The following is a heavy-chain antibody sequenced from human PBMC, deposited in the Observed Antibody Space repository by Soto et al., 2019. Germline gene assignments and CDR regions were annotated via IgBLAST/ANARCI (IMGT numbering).Heavy chain of an antibody. CDR2: INPSGGST. J-gene: IGHJ4*02. V-gene: IGHV1-46*03. CDR1: GYTYTSYY. CDR3: TGESREIAAAHGRYFDY. Sequence: GASVKVSCKAAGYTYTSYYMHLLRQTPRQGREWMGIINPSGGSTSYAQKFQGRVTMTRDTSTSTVYMELSSLRSEDTAVYYCTGESREIAAAHGRYFDYWGQGTLVTVSS. D-gene: IGHD6-13*01.